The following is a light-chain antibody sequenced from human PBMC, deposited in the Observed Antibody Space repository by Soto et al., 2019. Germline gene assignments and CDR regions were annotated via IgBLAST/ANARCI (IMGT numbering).Light chain of an antibody. J-gene: IGLJ1*01. Sequence: QSVLTQPASVSGSPGQSITISCTGTSSDVGGYNYVSWYQQHPGKAPKLMIYEVSNRPSGVSNRFSGSKSGNTASLTISGLQAEDEADYYCSSYTSSSTLLYVFGNGKRSPS. CDR3: SSYTSSSTLLYV. CDR2: EVS. CDR1: SSDVGGYNY. V-gene: IGLV2-14*01.